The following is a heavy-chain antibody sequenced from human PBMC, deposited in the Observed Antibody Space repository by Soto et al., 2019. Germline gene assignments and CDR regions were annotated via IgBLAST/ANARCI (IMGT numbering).Heavy chain of an antibody. CDR1: EYTFTSYY. Sequence: ASVKVSCKASEYTFTSYYMHWVRQAPGQGLEWMGTINPSGGSTSYAQKFQGRVTMTRDTSTSTVYMELSSLRSEDTAVYYCARDLSCSGGSCYPKFDYWGQGTLVTVSS. CDR2: INPSGGST. D-gene: IGHD2-15*01. V-gene: IGHV1-46*03. J-gene: IGHJ4*02. CDR3: ARDLSCSGGSCYPKFDY.